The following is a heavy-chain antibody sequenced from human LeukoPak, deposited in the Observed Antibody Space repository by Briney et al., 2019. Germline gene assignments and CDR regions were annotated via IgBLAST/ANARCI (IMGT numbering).Heavy chain of an antibody. CDR3: ARRVGVYYYYYMDV. CDR1: GFTFSSYS. CDR2: ISSSSSTI. V-gene: IGHV3-48*01. Sequence: PGGSLRLSCAASGFTFSSYSMNWVRQAPGKGLEWVSYISSSSSTIYYADSVKGRFTISRDNAKNSLYLQMNSLRAEDTAVYYCARRVGVYYYYYMDVWGKGTTVTVS. D-gene: IGHD3-10*01. J-gene: IGHJ6*03.